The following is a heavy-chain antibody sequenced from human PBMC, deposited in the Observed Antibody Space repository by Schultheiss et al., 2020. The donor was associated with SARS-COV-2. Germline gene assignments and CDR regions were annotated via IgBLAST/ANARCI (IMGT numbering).Heavy chain of an antibody. Sequence: SGPTLVKPTQTLTLPCSPSGSSLSTSGVGGGWIRQPPGKALEWLALIYWDDDKRYSPSLKSRLTITKDTSKNQVVLTMTNMDPVDTATYYCTHRDCWSGGFDYWGQGTLVTVSS. J-gene: IGHJ4*02. D-gene: IGHD3-3*01. V-gene: IGHV2-5*02. CDR2: IYWDDDK. CDR1: GSSLSTSGVG. CDR3: THRDCWSGGFDY.